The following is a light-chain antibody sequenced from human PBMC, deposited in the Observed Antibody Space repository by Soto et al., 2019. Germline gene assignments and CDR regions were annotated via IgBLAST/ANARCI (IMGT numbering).Light chain of an antibody. CDR1: QSISSY. V-gene: IGKV1-39*01. CDR2: EAS. CDR3: QQSYTTIIT. J-gene: IGKJ5*01. Sequence: SAFVGDRVTITCRASQSISSYLNWYQVKPGKAPKLLIYEASSLQSGVPSRFSGSASGTDFTLTISSLQPEDFATYYCQQSYTTIITFGQGTRLEIK.